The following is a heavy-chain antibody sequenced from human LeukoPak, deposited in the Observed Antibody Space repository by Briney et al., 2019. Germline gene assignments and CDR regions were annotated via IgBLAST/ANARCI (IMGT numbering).Heavy chain of an antibody. CDR1: GGSLSTSTTY. CDR3: ARFYSLNWFGP. J-gene: IGHJ5*02. D-gene: IGHD1-26*01. V-gene: IGHV4-39*07. Sequence: SETLSLTCTASGGSLSTSTTYWGCLRPPPGKRLEWLGRIYHTGRTYSSPSLKRLPTFSLNTSNTQFSLNLSSVTAAAPAIYSCARFYSLNWFGPWGQGTLVTVSS. CDR2: IYHTGRT.